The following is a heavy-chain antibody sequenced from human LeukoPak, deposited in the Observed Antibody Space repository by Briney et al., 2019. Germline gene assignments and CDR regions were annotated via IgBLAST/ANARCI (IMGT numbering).Heavy chain of an antibody. D-gene: IGHD1-26*01. CDR2: ISAYNGNT. CDR1: GYTFTSYG. CDR3: ARGWELLTSPEDY. J-gene: IGHJ4*02. V-gene: IGHV1-18*01. Sequence: ASVKVSCKASGYTFTSYGISWVRQAPGQGLEWMGWISAYNGNTNYAQKLQGRVTMTTDTSASTAYMELSSLRSEGTAVYYCARGWELLTSPEDYWGQGTLVTVSS.